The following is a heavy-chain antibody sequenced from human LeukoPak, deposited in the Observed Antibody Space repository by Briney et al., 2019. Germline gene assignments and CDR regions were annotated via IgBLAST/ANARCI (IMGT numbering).Heavy chain of an antibody. D-gene: IGHD6-25*01. CDR2: ISNYGHKT. J-gene: IGHJ6*03. Sequence: PGGSLRLSCVASGFTFYSYAMGWVRQSPGRGLERVSAISNYGHKTSYTDSVRGRFTISRDNSKNTVYLQMSSLRAEDTGIYYCVRNAASDFYYYMGVWGRGTTLIVS. CDR3: VRNAASDFYYYMGV. V-gene: IGHV3-23*01. CDR1: GFTFYSYA.